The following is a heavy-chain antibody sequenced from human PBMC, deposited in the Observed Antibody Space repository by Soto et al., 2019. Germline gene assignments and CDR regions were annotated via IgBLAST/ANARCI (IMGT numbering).Heavy chain of an antibody. Sequence: EVQLLESGGKLVQPGGSLTLSCAASGFTFSTYAMAWVRQAPGKGLEWVSGVSASGLNTDYADPVKGRFYISRDNSKNTVSLHMNSLRAEDTAWYYWAKDRPRRTSGYVCDYWGQGTPVTVSS. CDR1: GFTFSTYA. CDR3: AKDRPRRTSGYVCDY. V-gene: IGHV3-23*01. CDR2: VSASGLNT. J-gene: IGHJ4*02. D-gene: IGHD5-18*01.